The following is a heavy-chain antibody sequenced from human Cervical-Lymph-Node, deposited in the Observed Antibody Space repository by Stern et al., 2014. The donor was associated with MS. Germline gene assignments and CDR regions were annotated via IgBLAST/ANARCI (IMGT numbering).Heavy chain of an antibody. Sequence: QVQLVQSGADVKKPGASVKVSCKASSYTSSSYGIAWVRQAPGQGLEWMGWISGYDGDTNYAPKLQGRVTLTTDPSTRTAYMEIRSLRFDDTAVYYCARAYFDSYGLDVWGQGTTVTVSS. CDR2: ISGYDGDT. J-gene: IGHJ6*02. V-gene: IGHV1-18*04. CDR1: SYTSSSYG. CDR3: ARAYFDSYGLDV. D-gene: IGHD3-9*01.